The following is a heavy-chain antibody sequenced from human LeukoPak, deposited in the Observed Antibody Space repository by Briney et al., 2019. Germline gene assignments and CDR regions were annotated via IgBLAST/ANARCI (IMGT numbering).Heavy chain of an antibody. CDR2: VYPATSDT. CDR3: ARPKTLGGYNYEFEF. Sequence: GESLKISCKGCGYSFPNYWIGWVRQMPGKGLEWIGIVYPATSDTTYSPSFQGQVTISADKSSSTAYLQWSSLKASDTAIYYCARPKTLGGYNYEFEFWGQGTLVTVSS. V-gene: IGHV5-51*01. CDR1: GYSFPNYW. D-gene: IGHD5-18*01. J-gene: IGHJ4*02.